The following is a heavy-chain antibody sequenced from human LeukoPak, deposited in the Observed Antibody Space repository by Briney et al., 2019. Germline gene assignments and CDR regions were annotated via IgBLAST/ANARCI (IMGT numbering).Heavy chain of an antibody. CDR3: ARVLYSSSPYMDV. D-gene: IGHD6-6*01. CDR2: IYTSGST. CDR1: GGSISSYY. V-gene: IGHV4-4*07. Sequence: SETLSLTCTVSGGSISSYYWSWIRQPAGKGLEWIGRIYTSGSTYYNPSLKSRVTISVDTSKNQFSLKLSSVTAADTAVYYCARVLYSSSPYMDVWGKGTTVTVSS. J-gene: IGHJ6*03.